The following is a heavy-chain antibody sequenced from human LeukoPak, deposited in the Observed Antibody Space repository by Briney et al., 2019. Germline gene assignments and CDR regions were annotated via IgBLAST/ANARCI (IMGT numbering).Heavy chain of an antibody. Sequence: GGSLRLSCAASGFTVSSNYMSWVRQAPGKGLEWVSVICSGGSTYYADSVKGRFTISRDNSKNTLYLQMNSLRAEDTAVYYCARDSVTIFGVHYFDYWGQGTLVTVSS. CDR3: ARDSVTIFGVHYFDY. D-gene: IGHD3-3*01. J-gene: IGHJ4*02. CDR1: GFTVSSNY. V-gene: IGHV3-66*02. CDR2: ICSGGST.